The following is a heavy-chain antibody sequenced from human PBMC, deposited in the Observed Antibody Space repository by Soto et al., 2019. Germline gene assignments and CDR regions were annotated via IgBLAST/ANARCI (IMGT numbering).Heavy chain of an antibody. CDR1: GYTFIGYY. V-gene: IGHV1-2*02. CDR2: INPSSGGT. Sequence: ASVKVSCKASGYTFIGYYMHWVRQAPGQGLEWMGWINPSSGGTNYAQKFQGRVTMTRDTSISTACMELSRLRSDDTAVYFCARVGYSGYDPDYWGQGTLVTVSS. J-gene: IGHJ4*02. D-gene: IGHD5-12*01. CDR3: ARVGYSGYDPDY.